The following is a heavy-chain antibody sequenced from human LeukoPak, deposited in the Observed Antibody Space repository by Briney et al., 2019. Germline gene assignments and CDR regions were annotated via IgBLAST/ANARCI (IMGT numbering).Heavy chain of an antibody. CDR2: ISSNGGST. V-gene: IGHV3-64D*06. CDR3: VKGGRGAAIKNGMDV. D-gene: IGHD2-2*01. CDR1: GFTFSSYA. J-gene: IGHJ6*04. Sequence: GGSLRLSCSASGFTFSSYAMHWVRQAPGKGLEYVSAISSNGGSTYYADSVKGRFTISRDNSKNTLYLQVSSLRAEDTAVYCCVKGGRGAAIKNGMDVWGKGTTVTVSS.